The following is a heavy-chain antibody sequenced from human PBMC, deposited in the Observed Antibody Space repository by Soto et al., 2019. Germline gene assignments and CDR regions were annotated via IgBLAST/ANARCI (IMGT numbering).Heavy chain of an antibody. D-gene: IGHD3-22*01. CDR3: ARVVFFCTIIITMIVVVIIYFDY. Sequence: GGSLRLSCAASGFTFSDYYMSWIRQAPGKGLEWVSYISSSGSTIYYADSVKGRFTISRDNAKNSLYLQMNSLRAEDTAVYYCARVVFFCTIIITMIVVVIIYFDYWGQGTLVTVSS. CDR1: GFTFSDYY. CDR2: ISSSGSTI. V-gene: IGHV3-11*01. J-gene: IGHJ4*02.